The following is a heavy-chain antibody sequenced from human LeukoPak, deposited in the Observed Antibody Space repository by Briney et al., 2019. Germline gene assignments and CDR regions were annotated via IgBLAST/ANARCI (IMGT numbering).Heavy chain of an antibody. CDR1: GITFSSYW. CDR3: VQDWAWGAFAY. D-gene: IGHD7-27*01. Sequence: GGSLGLSCAASGITFSSYWMSWVRQAPGKGLEWVANINQDASETQYADSVQGRFTISRDNSKNTLYLQMNSLGAEDTAVYYCVQDWAWGAFAYWGQGTLVTVSS. CDR2: INQDASET. J-gene: IGHJ4*02. V-gene: IGHV3-7*03.